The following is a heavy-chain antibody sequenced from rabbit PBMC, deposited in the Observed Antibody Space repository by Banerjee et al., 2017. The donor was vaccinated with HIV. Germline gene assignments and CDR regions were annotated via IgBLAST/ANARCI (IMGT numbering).Heavy chain of an antibody. Sequence: SSYAITWVRQAPGKGLEYIGYITYRGSAYYASWVNGRFTISRENTQNTLYLQLNSLTAADTATYFCARSNTYYGMDLWGPGTLVTVS. J-gene: IGHJ6*01. V-gene: IGHV1S50*01. CDR1: SSYA. CDR2: ITYRGSA. CDR3: ARSNTYYGMDL.